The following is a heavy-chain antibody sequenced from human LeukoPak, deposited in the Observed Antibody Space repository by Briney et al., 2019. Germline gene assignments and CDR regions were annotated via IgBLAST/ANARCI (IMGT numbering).Heavy chain of an antibody. V-gene: IGHV3-53*04. CDR1: RLTVSANY. Sequence: GGSLRLSCAASRLTVSANYMKWVRQAPGKGLEWVSLIYSDGSTYYADSVKGRFTVSRNNSKNTLYLQMNSLRPDDTAVYYCARGYCSGDSCYAFDPWGQGALVTVSS. CDR3: ARGYCSGDSCYAFDP. J-gene: IGHJ5*02. CDR2: IYSDGST. D-gene: IGHD2-15*01.